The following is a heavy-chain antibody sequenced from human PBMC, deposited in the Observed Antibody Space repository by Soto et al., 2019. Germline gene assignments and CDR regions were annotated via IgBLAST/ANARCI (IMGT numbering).Heavy chain of an antibody. CDR3: AKDYFETKGPYFFDY. Sequence: VQLLESGGGLVQPGGSLRLSCAASGFTFNNYAMNWDRQAPGKGLEWVSAIRNSGGFTYYADSVKGRFTISRDNSKNTLYLHMNSLRAEDTALYYCAKDYFETKGPYFFDYWGQGTLVTVSS. CDR2: IRNSGGFT. D-gene: IGHD1-26*01. J-gene: IGHJ4*02. CDR1: GFTFNNYA. V-gene: IGHV3-23*01.